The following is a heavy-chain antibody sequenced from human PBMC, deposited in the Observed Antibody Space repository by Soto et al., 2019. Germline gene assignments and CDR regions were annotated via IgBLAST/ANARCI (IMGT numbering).Heavy chain of an antibody. Sequence: ASVKVSCKASGYTFTSYGISWVRQAPGQGLEWMGWISAYNGNTNCAQKLQGRVTMTTDTSTSTAYMELRSLRSDDTAVYYCAREGLGYCSSTSCYTGESLYYYYYGIDVWRQGTTVTVSS. CDR3: AREGLGYCSSTSCYTGESLYYYYYGIDV. V-gene: IGHV1-18*04. D-gene: IGHD2-2*02. J-gene: IGHJ6*02. CDR1: GYTFTSYG. CDR2: ISAYNGNT.